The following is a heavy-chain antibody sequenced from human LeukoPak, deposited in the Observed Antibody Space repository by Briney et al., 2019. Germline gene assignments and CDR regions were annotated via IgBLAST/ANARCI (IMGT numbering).Heavy chain of an antibody. CDR3: ARDRYYYDSSGYYANYYYYYMDV. J-gene: IGHJ6*03. CDR1: GYTFTSYG. V-gene: IGHV1-18*01. CDR2: ISAYNGNT. Sequence: ASVKVSCKASGYTFTSYGITWVRQAPGQGLEWLGWISAYNGNTNYAQSLQGRVTMTTDTSTSTAYMELRSLRSDDTAVYYCARDRYYYDSSGYYANYYYYYMDVWGKGTTVTVSS. D-gene: IGHD3-22*01.